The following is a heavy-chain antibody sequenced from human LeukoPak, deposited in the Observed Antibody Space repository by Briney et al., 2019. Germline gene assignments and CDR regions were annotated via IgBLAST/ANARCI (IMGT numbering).Heavy chain of an antibody. CDR2: VNWDGGST. D-gene: IGHD3-10*01. V-gene: IGHV3-20*04. CDR1: GTTFPDHG. Sequence: PGGSLRLSCAAPGTTFPDHGMSWVRQAPGKGLEGVSGVNWDGGSTGYGDSVKGRFTISRDNGKNSLYLQMNSLRAEDTALYYCTGALDYGSGSFYYWGQGTLVTVSS. CDR3: TGALDYGSGSFYY. J-gene: IGHJ4*02.